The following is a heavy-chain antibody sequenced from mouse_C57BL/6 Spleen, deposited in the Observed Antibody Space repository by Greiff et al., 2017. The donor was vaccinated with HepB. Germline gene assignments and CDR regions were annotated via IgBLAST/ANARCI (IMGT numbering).Heavy chain of an antibody. V-gene: IGHV1-61*01. CDR1: GYTFTSYW. CDR2: IYPSDSET. Sequence: QVQLQQPGAELVRPGSSVKLSCKASGYTFTSYWMDWVKQRPGQGLEWIGNIYPSDSETHYNQKFKDKATLTVDKSSSTAYMQLSSLTSEDSAVYYCARGDGYDGDYAMDYWGQGTSVTVSS. CDR3: ARGDGYDGDYAMDY. J-gene: IGHJ4*01. D-gene: IGHD2-2*01.